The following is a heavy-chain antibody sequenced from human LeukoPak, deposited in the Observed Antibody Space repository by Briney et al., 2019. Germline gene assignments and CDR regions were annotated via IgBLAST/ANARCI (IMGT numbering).Heavy chain of an antibody. J-gene: IGHJ4*02. CDR2: ISSSSSYI. D-gene: IGHD1-26*01. CDR1: GFTFSSHW. Sequence: GGSLRLSCAASGFTFSSHWMHWVRQAPGKGLEWVSSISSSSSYIYYADSVKGRFTISRDNAKNSLYLQMNSLRAEDTAVYYCARDPGSGSPSPLDYWGQGTLVTVSS. CDR3: ARDPGSGSPSPLDY. V-gene: IGHV3-21*01.